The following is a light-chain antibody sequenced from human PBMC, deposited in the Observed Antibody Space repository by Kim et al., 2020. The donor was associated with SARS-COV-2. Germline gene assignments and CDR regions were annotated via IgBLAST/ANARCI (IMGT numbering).Light chain of an antibody. CDR2: DAS. CDR3: QQRSNWPPIT. CDR1: VSVRNY. Sequence: TPGEKATLSCRGSVSVRNYLGWYQQKPSQAPRRLIYDASIRATGIPARFSGSGSGTDFTLTISSLETEDSAVYYCQQRSNWPPITFGEETRLEIK. J-gene: IGKJ5*01. V-gene: IGKV3-11*01.